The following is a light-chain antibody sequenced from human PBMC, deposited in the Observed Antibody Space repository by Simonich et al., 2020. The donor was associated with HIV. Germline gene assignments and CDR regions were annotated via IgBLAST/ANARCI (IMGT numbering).Light chain of an antibody. V-gene: IGKV4-1*01. Sequence: DIVMTQSPDSLAVSLAERATVNSRSSRSVLYRSNNKNYLAWYQQKPGQPPRLLIYWASTRASGVPDRFSAGGSGTDFTLTISRLQAEDVAIYYCQQYYSTPPTFGQGTKVEIK. CDR3: QQYYSTPPT. CDR1: RSVLYRSNNKNY. CDR2: WAS. J-gene: IGKJ1*01.